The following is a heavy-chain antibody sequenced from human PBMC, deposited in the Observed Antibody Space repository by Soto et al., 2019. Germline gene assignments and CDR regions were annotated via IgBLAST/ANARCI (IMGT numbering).Heavy chain of an antibody. Sequence: GASVKVSCKASGYTFTGYYMHWVRQAPGQGLEWMGWINPNSGGTNYAQKFQGWVTMTRDTSISTAYMELSRLRSDDTAVYYCARDFSGYCSGGSCPKYRWFDPWGQGTLVTVSS. CDR1: GYTFTGYY. J-gene: IGHJ5*02. D-gene: IGHD2-15*01. CDR2: INPNSGGT. V-gene: IGHV1-2*04. CDR3: ARDFSGYCSGGSCPKYRWFDP.